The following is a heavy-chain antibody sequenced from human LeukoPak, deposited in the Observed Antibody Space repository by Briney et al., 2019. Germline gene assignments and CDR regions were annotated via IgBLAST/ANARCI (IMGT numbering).Heavy chain of an antibody. CDR1: GGTFGSCS. Sequence: ASVKVSCKASGGTFGSCSINWVRQAPGQGLEWMGWINTNTGNPTYAQGFTGRFVFSLDTSVSTAYLQISSLKAEDTAVYYCARAYSSSWFDYWGQGTLVTVSS. D-gene: IGHD6-13*01. V-gene: IGHV7-4-1*02. J-gene: IGHJ4*02. CDR3: ARAYSSSWFDY. CDR2: INTNTGNP.